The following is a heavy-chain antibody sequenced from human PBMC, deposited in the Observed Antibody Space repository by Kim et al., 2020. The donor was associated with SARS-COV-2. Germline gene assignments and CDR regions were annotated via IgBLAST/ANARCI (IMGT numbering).Heavy chain of an antibody. D-gene: IGHD2-2*01. V-gene: IGHV4-34*04. Sequence: SETLSLTCAVYGGTFSGYLWTWIRQPPGKGLEWIGEINHSGSTNNNPSLKSRATVSVDRSKNQFSLKVTSLTAADTAVYYCARGSADTTTAAFFDYWSQG. J-gene: IGHJ4*02. CDR2: INHSGST. CDR3: ARGSADTTTAAFFDY. CDR1: GGTFSGYL.